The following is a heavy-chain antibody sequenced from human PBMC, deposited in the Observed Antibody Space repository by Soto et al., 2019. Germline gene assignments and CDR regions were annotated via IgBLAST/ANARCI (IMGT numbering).Heavy chain of an antibody. CDR2: INHNGLT. CDR1: GGSFSGYY. CDR3: ARERVVPSGPLYYFDY. V-gene: IGHV4-34*01. Sequence: SETLSLSCAVYGGSFSGYYWTWIRQPPGKGLEWIGEINHNGLTNYSPSLKSRVTISVDKSNNQFSLKLTSVTAADSVVFYCARERVVPSGPLYYFDYWGQGTLVTVSS. D-gene: IGHD2-2*01. J-gene: IGHJ4*02.